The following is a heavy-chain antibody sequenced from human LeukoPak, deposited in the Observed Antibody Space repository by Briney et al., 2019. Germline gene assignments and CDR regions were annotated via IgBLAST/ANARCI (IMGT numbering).Heavy chain of an antibody. V-gene: IGHV4-59*08. CDR1: GGSLSNYY. J-gene: IGHJ4*02. CDR3: ARQGDYDTLLDY. Sequence: PSETLSLTCTVSGGSLSNYYWTWIRQPPGKGLEWIGYIYYSGSTNYNPSLKSRVTISVDTSKNQFSLKLSSVTAADTAVYYCARQGDYDTLLDYWGQGTLVTVSS. CDR2: IYYSGST. D-gene: IGHD3-22*01.